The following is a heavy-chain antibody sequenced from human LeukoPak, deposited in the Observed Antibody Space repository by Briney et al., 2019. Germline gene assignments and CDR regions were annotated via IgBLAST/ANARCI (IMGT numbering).Heavy chain of an antibody. CDR1: GFTFSSYG. D-gene: IGHD3-10*01. CDR2: IWYDGSYK. Sequence: GGSLRLSCAASGFTFSSYGMHWVRQAPGKGLEWVAVIWYDGSYKYYAGSVKGRFTIPRDNSKNTLYLQMNSLRAEDTAVYYCARAGTMVRGVIMSLFDYWGQGTLVTVSS. CDR3: ARAGTMVRGVIMSLFDY. V-gene: IGHV3-33*01. J-gene: IGHJ4*02.